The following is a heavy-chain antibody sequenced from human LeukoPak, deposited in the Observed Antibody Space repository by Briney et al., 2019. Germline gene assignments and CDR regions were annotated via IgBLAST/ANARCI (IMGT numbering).Heavy chain of an antibody. V-gene: IGHV3-23*01. CDR1: GFTFSTFA. CDR3: AKWRWLEQDYFAY. CDR2: IFPSGGEI. Sequence: GGSLRLSCAASGFTFSTFAMIWVRQPPGKGLEWVSSIFPSGGEIHYADSVRGRFTISRDNSKSTLSLQMNSLRAEDPAVYSFAKWRWLEQDYFAYWGQGTLVTVSS. J-gene: IGHJ4*02. D-gene: IGHD1/OR15-1a*01.